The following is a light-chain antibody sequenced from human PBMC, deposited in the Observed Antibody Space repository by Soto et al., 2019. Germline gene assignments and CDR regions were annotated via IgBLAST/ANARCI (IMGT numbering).Light chain of an antibody. CDR2: GVS. Sequence: QASLTQSASLSGSPGQSITISCTGTSSDVGGYKFVSWYQQHPGKAPKLMIYGVSNRPSGVSSRFSGSKSGNTASLTISGLQAEDEADYYCGSYTGSIYVFGTGTKVTVL. CDR1: SSDVGGYKF. CDR3: GSYTGSIYV. J-gene: IGLJ1*01. V-gene: IGLV2-14*01.